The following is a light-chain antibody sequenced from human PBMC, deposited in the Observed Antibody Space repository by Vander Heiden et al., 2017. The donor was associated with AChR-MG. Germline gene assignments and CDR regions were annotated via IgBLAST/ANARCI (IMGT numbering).Light chain of an antibody. Sequence: QSVLTQPPSVSAAPGQNVSISCPGTRSNMRNNHLSWYHKLPTTAPKVLIYDNCERPSRIPDRFSGSKSGTSDTLGVTGPQTGDEADHYCETWATSLSAGVFGGGTNLTVL. V-gene: IGLV1-51*01. J-gene: IGLJ3*02. CDR2: DNC. CDR3: ETWATSLSAGV. CDR1: RSNMRNNH.